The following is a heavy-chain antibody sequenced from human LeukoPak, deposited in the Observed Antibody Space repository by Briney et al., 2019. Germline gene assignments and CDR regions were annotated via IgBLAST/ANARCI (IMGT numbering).Heavy chain of an antibody. D-gene: IGHD1-26*01. Sequence: PGGSLRLSCAASGFTFDDYAMHWVRQVPGKGLGWVSGISWNSGSIGYADSVKGRYTISRDNAKNSLYLQMNSLRAEDMALYYCAKGSGGYLTYYYMDVWGKGTTVTLSS. CDR3: AKGSGGYLTYYYMDV. J-gene: IGHJ6*03. CDR1: GFTFDDYA. CDR2: ISWNSGSI. V-gene: IGHV3-9*03.